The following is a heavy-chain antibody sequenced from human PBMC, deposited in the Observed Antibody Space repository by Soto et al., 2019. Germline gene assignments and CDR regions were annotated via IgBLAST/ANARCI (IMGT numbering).Heavy chain of an antibody. CDR2: IYYSGST. Sequence: XESLSVTCTVSGGSISSYYWSWIRQPPGKGLEWIGYIYYSGSTNYNPSLKSRVTISVDTSKNQFSLKLSSVTAADTAVYYCARWASWDAAAGSDGIDDWGQGTLVTVSS. D-gene: IGHD6-13*01. CDR3: ARWASWDAAAGSDGIDD. V-gene: IGHV4-59*01. CDR1: GGSISSYY. J-gene: IGHJ4*02.